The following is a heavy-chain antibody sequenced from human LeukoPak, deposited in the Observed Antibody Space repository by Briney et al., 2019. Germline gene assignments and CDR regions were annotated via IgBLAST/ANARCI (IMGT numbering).Heavy chain of an antibody. V-gene: IGHV3-23*01. CDR3: AKDLSWWVTADY. D-gene: IGHD2-21*02. CDR2: VGGDEKA. CDR1: GFPFSGNA. J-gene: IGHJ4*02. Sequence: GGSLRLSCAASGFPFSGNAMSWVRQAPGRGLEWASGVGGDEKAHYADFVRGRFTISRDNSKKTVYLQMNSLTVEDTAVYYCAKDLSWWVTADYWGQGVLVTVSS.